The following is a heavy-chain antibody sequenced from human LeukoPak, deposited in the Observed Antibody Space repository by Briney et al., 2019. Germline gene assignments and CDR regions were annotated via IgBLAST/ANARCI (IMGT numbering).Heavy chain of an antibody. V-gene: IGHV1-2*02. CDR3: ARAGVAGFD. CDR1: GYTFTGYY. D-gene: IGHD6-19*01. Sequence: ASVKVSCKASGYTFTGYYMHWVRQAPGQGLEWMGWINPNSGGTNYPQKFQGRVTMTRDTSISTAYMELSRLRSDDTAVYDCARAGVAGFDWGQGTLVTVSS. CDR2: INPNSGGT. J-gene: IGHJ4*02.